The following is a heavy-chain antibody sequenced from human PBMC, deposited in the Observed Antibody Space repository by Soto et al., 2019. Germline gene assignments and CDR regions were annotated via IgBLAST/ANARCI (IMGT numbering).Heavy chain of an antibody. CDR2: IYYSGTT. Sequence: SEILSLTCTVSGGSISTYYWSWIRQHPGKGLEWIGFIYYSGTTNYNPSLKSRVTISVDTSKNQFSLKLSSVTAADTAVYYCARSWYSSSFYYYYYYMDVWGKGTTVTVSS. CDR1: GGSISTYY. J-gene: IGHJ6*03. V-gene: IGHV4-59*12. CDR3: ARSWYSSSFYYYYYYMDV. D-gene: IGHD6-6*01.